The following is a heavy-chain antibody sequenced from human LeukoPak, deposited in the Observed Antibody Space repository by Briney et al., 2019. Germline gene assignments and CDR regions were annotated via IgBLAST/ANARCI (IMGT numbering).Heavy chain of an antibody. J-gene: IGHJ4*02. CDR3: ASRKLGNDY. D-gene: IGHD7-27*01. CDR2: IYHTGST. CDR1: GGSISSGSYY. V-gene: IGHV4-61*01. Sequence: PSETLSLTCSVSGGSISSGSYYWSWIRQPPGKGLEWIGYIYHTGSTSYSPSLKSRVTISADTSQNQFSLKLSSVTAADTAVYYCASRKLGNDYWGQGTLVTVSS.